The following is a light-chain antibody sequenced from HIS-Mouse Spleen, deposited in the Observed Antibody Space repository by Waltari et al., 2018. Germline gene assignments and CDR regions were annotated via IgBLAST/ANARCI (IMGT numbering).Light chain of an antibody. J-gene: IGKJ1*01. CDR3: QQLNSYPQT. CDR1: QGISSY. CDR2: AAS. V-gene: IGKV1-9*01. Sequence: DIQLTQSPSFLSASVGDRVTITCRASQGISSYLSWYLQKPGKAPKLLIYAASTLQSGVPSRFSGSGSGTEFTLTISSLQPEDFATYYCQQLNSYPQTFGQGTKVEIK.